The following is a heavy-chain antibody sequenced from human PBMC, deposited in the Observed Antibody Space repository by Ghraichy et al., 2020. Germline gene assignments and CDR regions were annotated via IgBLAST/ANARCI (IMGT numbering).Heavy chain of an antibody. D-gene: IGHD1-1*01. CDR1: GFTFRSYA. J-gene: IGHJ4*02. V-gene: IGHV3-23*01. CDR2: ISGSGGST. CDR3: AKDQIPVERGVYFDY. Sequence: GSLRLSCAASGFTFRSYAMSWVRQAPGKGLEWVSAISGSGGSTYYADSVKGRFTISRDNSKNTLYLQMNSLRAEDTAVYYCAKDQIPVERGVYFDYWGQGTLVTVSS.